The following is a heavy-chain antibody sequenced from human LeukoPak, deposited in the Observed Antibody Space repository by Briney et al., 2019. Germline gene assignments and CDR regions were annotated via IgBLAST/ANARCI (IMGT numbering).Heavy chain of an antibody. CDR2: IIPIFGTA. CDR3: ARDNSSTVTYYYYMDV. V-gene: IGHV1-69*05. CDR1: GYTFTSYG. J-gene: IGHJ6*03. Sequence: GASVKVSCKASGYTFTSYGISWVRQAPGQGLEWMGGIIPIFGTANYAQKFQGRVTITTDESTSTAYMELSSLRSEDTAVYYCARDNSSTVTYYYYMDVWGKGTTVTVSS. D-gene: IGHD2-2*01.